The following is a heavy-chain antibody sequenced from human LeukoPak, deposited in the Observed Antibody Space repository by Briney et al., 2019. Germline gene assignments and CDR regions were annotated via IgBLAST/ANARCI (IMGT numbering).Heavy chain of an antibody. V-gene: IGHV4-59*01. CDR1: GGSISSYY. CDR3: ARVLRRGYSFLDAFDI. Sequence: PSETLSLTCTVSGGSISSYYWSWIRQPPGKGLEWIGYIYYSGSTNYNPSLKSRVTISVDTSKNQFSLKLSSVTAADTAVYYCARVLRRGYSFLDAFDIWGQGTMVTVSS. D-gene: IGHD5-18*01. CDR2: IYYSGST. J-gene: IGHJ3*02.